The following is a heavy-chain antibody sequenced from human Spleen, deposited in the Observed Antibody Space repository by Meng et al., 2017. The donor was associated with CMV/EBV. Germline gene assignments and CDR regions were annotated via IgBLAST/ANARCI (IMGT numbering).Heavy chain of an antibody. V-gene: IGHV1-46*01. CDR3: ARVRGIRYSGSYYLDY. Sequence: ASVKVSCKASGYTFSSYHMHWVRQAPGQGLEWMGIINLSGGSTTYAQKFQGRVTMTRDTSTSTVNMELSRLRSDDTAVYYCARVRGIRYSGSYYLDYWGQGTLVTVSS. CDR2: INLSGGST. CDR1: GYTFSSYH. D-gene: IGHD1-26*01. J-gene: IGHJ4*02.